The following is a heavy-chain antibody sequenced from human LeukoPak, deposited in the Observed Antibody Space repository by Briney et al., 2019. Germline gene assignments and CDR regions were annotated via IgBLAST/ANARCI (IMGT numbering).Heavy chain of an antibody. CDR2: MSPSNGHT. V-gene: IGHV1-8*01. CDR3: ARNYYGSGVFEN. Sequence: ASVKVSCEASGYTFTNYDINWMRQAPGQGLERIGWMSPSNGHTGYAQEFQGRVALTRDTSINTAYMELSSLRSDDTAVYYCARNYYGSGVFENWGQGTLVTVSS. J-gene: IGHJ4*02. CDR1: GYTFTNYD. D-gene: IGHD3-10*01.